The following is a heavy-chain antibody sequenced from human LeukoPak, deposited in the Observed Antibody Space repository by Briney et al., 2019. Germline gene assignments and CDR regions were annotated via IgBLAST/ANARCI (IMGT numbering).Heavy chain of an antibody. Sequence: ASVKVYCEASGYTITGYYMHWVRQAPGLGLEWIDRINPNSGGTNYAQKFQGRITMTRDTSISTAYMELSRLRTDDTAVYYCARGGYYWNDVYFDYWGKETLVTVSS. D-gene: IGHD1-20*01. CDR2: INPNSGGT. J-gene: IGHJ4*02. V-gene: IGHV1-2*06. CDR3: ARGGYYWNDVYFDY. CDR1: GYTITGYY.